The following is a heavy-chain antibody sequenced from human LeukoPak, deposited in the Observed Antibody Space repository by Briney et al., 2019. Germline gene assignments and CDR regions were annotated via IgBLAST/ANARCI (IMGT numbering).Heavy chain of an antibody. CDR1: GGSINGYY. Sequence: SETLSLTCTVSGGSINGYYWTWIRQPPGKGLEWIGYISDSGSTNYNPSLKSRVTMSVDSSNTEFSLRLNSVTAADTAVYCCARVFRGAVTSNWFDPWGQGTLVTVSS. V-gene: IGHV4-59*01. D-gene: IGHD4-17*01. CDR2: ISDSGST. CDR3: ARVFRGAVTSNWFDP. J-gene: IGHJ5*02.